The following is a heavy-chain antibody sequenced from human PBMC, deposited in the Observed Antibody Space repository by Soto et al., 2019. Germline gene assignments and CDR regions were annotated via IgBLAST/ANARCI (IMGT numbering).Heavy chain of an antibody. V-gene: IGHV2-5*02. CDR3: SHGTEKFDP. CDR2: IYWDDDK. CDR1: GFSLSTSGVG. Sequence: QITLKESGPTLVKPTQTLTLTCTFSGFSLSTSGVGVAWIRQPPGKALEWLALIYWDDDKRYSPSLKSRLTITKDTSKNQVVLTMTKMDPVDTATYYCSHGTEKFDPWGQGTLVTVSS. J-gene: IGHJ5*02.